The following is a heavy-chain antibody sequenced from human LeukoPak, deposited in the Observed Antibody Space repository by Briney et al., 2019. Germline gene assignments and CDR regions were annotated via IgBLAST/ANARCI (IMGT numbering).Heavy chain of an antibody. J-gene: IGHJ4*02. CDR3: AKALGNGWYSFDY. V-gene: IGHV3-23*01. D-gene: IGHD6-19*01. Sequence: PGGSLRLSCAASRFTFSSYAMTWVRQAPGKGLEWVSGVSGSGDSTYYADSVKGRVTISRDNSKNTLYLQMNSLRVEDTAVYYCAKALGNGWYSFDYWGQGTLVTVSS. CDR2: VSGSGDST. CDR1: RFTFSSYA.